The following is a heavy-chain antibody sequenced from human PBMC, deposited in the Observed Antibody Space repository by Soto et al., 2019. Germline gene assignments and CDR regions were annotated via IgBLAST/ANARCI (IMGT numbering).Heavy chain of an antibody. CDR2: IYYSGST. V-gene: IGHV4-61*01. CDR1: GGSVSSGSYY. Sequence: PSETLSLTCTVSGGSVSSGSYYWSWIRQPPGKGLEWIGYIYYSGSTNYNPSLKSRVTISVDTSKNQFSLKLSSVTAADTAVYYCASIIRLSVAYWGQGTLVTVSS. J-gene: IGHJ4*02. CDR3: ASIIRLSVAY.